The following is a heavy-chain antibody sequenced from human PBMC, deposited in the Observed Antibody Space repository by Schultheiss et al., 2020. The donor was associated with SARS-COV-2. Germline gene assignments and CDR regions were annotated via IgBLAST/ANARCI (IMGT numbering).Heavy chain of an antibody. V-gene: IGHV4-34*01. CDR2: INHSGST. J-gene: IGHJ5*02. D-gene: IGHD1-14*01. CDR1: GGSLSGYD. Sequence: SETLSLTCGVYGGSLSGYDWSWIRQPPGKGLEWIGEINHSGSTNYNPSLKSRVTISVDTSKNQFSLKVSSVTAADTAVYYCARDTNLARGWFDPWGQGTLVTVSS. CDR3: ARDTNLARGWFDP.